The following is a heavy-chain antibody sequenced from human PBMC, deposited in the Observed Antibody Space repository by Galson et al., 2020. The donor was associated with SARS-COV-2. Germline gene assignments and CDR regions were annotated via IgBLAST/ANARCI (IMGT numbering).Heavy chain of an antibody. V-gene: IGHV3-74*01. Sequence: GESLKISCVASGFTFRNYWMHWVRQVPGRGAVWVSRINGDGTSTDYADSLQGRFTVSRDNARNILYLQMNRLTAGDTAVYYCTKSGTTPQADWGQGTLVTVSS. D-gene: IGHD1-7*01. J-gene: IGHJ1*01. CDR3: TKSGTTPQAD. CDR2: INGDGTST. CDR1: GFTFRNYW.